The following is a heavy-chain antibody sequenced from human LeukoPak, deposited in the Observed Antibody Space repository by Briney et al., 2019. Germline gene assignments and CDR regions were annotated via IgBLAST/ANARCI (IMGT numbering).Heavy chain of an antibody. V-gene: IGHV4-39*01. CDR1: GGSISSSNYY. Sequence: SETLSLTCTVSGGSISSSNYYWGWIRQPPGKGLEWIGSISYSGSTYYNPSLKSRVTISVDTSKNQFSLKLSSVTAADTAVYYYARRRYFDHWGQGTLVTVSS. J-gene: IGHJ4*02. CDR3: ARRRYFDH. CDR2: ISYSGST.